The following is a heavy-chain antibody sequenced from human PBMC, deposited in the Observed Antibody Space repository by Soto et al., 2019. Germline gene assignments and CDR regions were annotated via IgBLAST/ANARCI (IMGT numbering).Heavy chain of an antibody. CDR3: AREPRYCRGGSCSITGDAYDI. J-gene: IGHJ3*02. CDR1: GFIVSSTY. V-gene: IGHV3-66*01. CDR2: ISNGGDT. D-gene: IGHD2-15*01. Sequence: EVQLVESGGGLVQPGGSLRLSCAASGFIVSSTYMSWVRQAPGKGLEWFSVISNGGDTHYAESVEGRFSLSRDISNNTLHLQMSSLSAEDTAVYYCAREPRYCRGGSCSITGDAYDIWGQGKMVTVSS.